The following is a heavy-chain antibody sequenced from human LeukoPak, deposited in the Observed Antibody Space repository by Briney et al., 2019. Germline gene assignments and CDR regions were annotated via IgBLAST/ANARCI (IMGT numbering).Heavy chain of an antibody. CDR3: ARGSGSYYYGMDV. V-gene: IGHV4-59*01. Sequence: SETLSLTCTVSGGSISIYYWSWIRQPPGKGLEWIGYIYNSGSTNYNPSLKSRVTISVDTSKNQFSLRLSSVTAADTAVYYCARGSGSYYYGMDVWGQGTTVTVSS. J-gene: IGHJ6*02. D-gene: IGHD1-26*01. CDR2: IYNSGST. CDR1: GGSISIYY.